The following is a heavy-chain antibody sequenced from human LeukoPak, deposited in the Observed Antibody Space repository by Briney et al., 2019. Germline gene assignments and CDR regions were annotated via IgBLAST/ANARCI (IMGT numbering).Heavy chain of an antibody. D-gene: IGHD1-7*01. J-gene: IGHJ5*02. CDR1: GYTFTGYY. V-gene: IGHV1-2*02. Sequence: ASVKVSCKASGYTFTGYYMHWVRQAPGQGLEGMGWINPNSGGTNYAQKFQGRVTMTRDTSISTAYMELSRLSSDAPAVYYCPRNALTGTWWFDPWGQGTLVTLPS. CDR3: PRNALTGTWWFDP. CDR2: INPNSGGT.